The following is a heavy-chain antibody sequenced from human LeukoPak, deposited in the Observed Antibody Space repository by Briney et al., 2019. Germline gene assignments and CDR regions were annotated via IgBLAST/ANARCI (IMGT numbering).Heavy chain of an antibody. J-gene: IGHJ3*02. CDR2: ISSSSSNI. CDR1: GFTFSIYS. D-gene: IGHD3-3*01. Sequence: PGGSLRLSCAASGFTFSIYSMYWVRQAPGKGLEWVSYISSSSSNIYYADSVKGRFPISRDNAKNSLYLQMNSLKASDTAMYYCARSPSARDDFWSGYYPDAFDIWGQGTMVTVSS. V-gene: IGHV3-48*01. CDR3: ARSPSARDDFWSGYYPDAFDI.